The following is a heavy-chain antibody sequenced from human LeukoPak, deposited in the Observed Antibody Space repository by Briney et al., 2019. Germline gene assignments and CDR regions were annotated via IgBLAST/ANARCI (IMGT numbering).Heavy chain of an antibody. Sequence: QTGGSLRLSCAASGFTFSSYAMSWVRQAPGKGLEGVSAISGSGGSTYYADSVEGRFTISRDNSKNTLYLQMNSLRAEDTAVYYCAKGVPEGKDWFAPWGQGTLVTVSS. CDR2: ISGSGGST. CDR3: AKGVPEGKDWFAP. J-gene: IGHJ5*02. CDR1: GFTFSSYA. V-gene: IGHV3-23*01. D-gene: IGHD1-14*01.